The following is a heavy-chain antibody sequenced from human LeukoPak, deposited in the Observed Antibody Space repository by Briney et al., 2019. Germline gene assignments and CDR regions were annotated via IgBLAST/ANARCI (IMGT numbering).Heavy chain of an antibody. CDR3: ARDNGDNIVVTPADSYFDY. J-gene: IGHJ4*02. Sequence: GGSLRLSCAASGFTFSTYEMNWVRQAPGKGLEWISYISSSGDKIFYADSVKGRFTISRDNAKNSLFLQMNSLRAEDTAVYYCARDNGDNIVVTPADSYFDYWGQGTLVTVSS. CDR1: GFTFSTYE. CDR2: ISSSGDKI. D-gene: IGHD2-15*01. V-gene: IGHV3-48*03.